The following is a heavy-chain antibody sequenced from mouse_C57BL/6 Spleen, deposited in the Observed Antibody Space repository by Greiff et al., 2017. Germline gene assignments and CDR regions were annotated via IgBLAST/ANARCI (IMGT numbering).Heavy chain of an antibody. J-gene: IGHJ2*01. CDR3: TTGNWSWDGFPY. CDR2: IRLKSDNYAT. D-gene: IGHD4-1*01. CDR1: GFTFSNYW. Sequence: EVKLQESGGGLVQPGGSMKLSCVASGFTFSNYWMNWVRQSPEKGLEWVAQIRLKSDNYATHYAESVKGRFTISRDDSKSSVYLQMNNLRAEDTGIYYCTTGNWSWDGFPYWGQGTTLTVSS. V-gene: IGHV6-3*01.